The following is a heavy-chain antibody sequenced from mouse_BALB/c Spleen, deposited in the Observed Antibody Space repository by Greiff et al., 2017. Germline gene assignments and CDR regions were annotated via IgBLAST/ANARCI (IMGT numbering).Heavy chain of an antibody. D-gene: IGHD2-14*01. CDR1: GYTFSSYW. CDR2: IYPGSGST. CDR3: TRGYRYDVSYAMDY. Sequence: LQQPGSELVRPGASVKLSCKASGYTFSSYWMHWVKQRPGQGLEWIGNIYPGSGSTNYDEKFKSKATLTVDTSSSTAYMQLSSLTSEDSAVYYCTRGYRYDVSYAMDYWGQGTSVTVSS. V-gene: IGHV1S22*01. J-gene: IGHJ4*01.